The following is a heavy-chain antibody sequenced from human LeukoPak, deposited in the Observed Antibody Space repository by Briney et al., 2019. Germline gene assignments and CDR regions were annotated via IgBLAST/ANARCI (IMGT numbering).Heavy chain of an antibody. J-gene: IGHJ5*02. Sequence: PSETLSLTCTVSGGSISSGGYYWSWIRQHPGKGLEWIGYIYYSGSTYYNPSLKSRVTISVDTSKNQFSLKLSSATAADTAVYYCARDDFSVFDPWGQGTLVTVSS. CDR3: ARDDFSVFDP. CDR1: GGSISSGGYY. V-gene: IGHV4-31*03. CDR2: IYYSGST. D-gene: IGHD2-21*02.